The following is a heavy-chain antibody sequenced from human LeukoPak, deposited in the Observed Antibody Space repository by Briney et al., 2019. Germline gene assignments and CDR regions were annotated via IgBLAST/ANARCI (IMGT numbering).Heavy chain of an antibody. CDR1: GFTFSSYG. Sequence: PGGSLRLSCAASGFTFSSYGMHWVRQAPGKGLEWVAVIWYDGSNKYYADSVKGRFTISRDNSKNTLYLQMNSPRAEDTAVYYCAKGDSSTPDYWGQGTLVTVSS. CDR3: AKGDSSTPDY. V-gene: IGHV3-33*06. CDR2: IWYDGSNK. J-gene: IGHJ4*02. D-gene: IGHD4-11*01.